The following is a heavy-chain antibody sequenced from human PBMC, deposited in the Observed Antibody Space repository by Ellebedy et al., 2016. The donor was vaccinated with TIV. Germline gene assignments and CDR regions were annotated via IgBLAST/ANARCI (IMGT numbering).Heavy chain of an antibody. CDR1: GVSISGTY. J-gene: IGHJ5*01. CDR3: AKGRNWFES. Sequence: MPSETLSLTCTVSGVSISGTYWTWIRQPPGKGLEWIGYIYYIGATNYNPSLGSRVTISGDTSKNHISLTLASVTAADTATYDCAKGRNWFESWGQGSLVTVSS. CDR2: IYYIGAT. V-gene: IGHV4-59*01. D-gene: IGHD2/OR15-2a*01.